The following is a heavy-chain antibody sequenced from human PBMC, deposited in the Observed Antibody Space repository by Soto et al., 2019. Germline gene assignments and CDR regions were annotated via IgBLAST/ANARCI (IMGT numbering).Heavy chain of an antibody. V-gene: IGHV1-69*12. D-gene: IGHD5-12*01. Sequence: QVQLVQSGAEVKKPGSSVKVSCKASGGTFSSYAISWVRQAPGQGLEWMGGSIPIFGTANYAQKCQGRVTITADESTSTAYMELSSVRSEDTAVYYCARVGVEMATTPNFDYWGQGTLVTVSS. CDR1: GGTFSSYA. J-gene: IGHJ4*02. CDR2: SIPIFGTA. CDR3: ARVGVEMATTPNFDY.